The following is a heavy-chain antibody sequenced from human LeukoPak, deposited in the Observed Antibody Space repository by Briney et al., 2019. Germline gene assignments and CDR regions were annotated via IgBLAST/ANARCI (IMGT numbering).Heavy chain of an antibody. J-gene: IGHJ6*02. CDR2: IYTSGST. Sequence: SETLSLTCTVSGGSISSYYWSWIRQPAGKGLEWIGRIYTSGSTNYNPSLKSRVTMSVGTSKNQFSLKLSSVTAADTAVYYCARETSGSYYYYYYGMDVWGQGTTVTVSS. CDR1: GGSISSYY. CDR3: ARETSGSYYYYYYGMDV. V-gene: IGHV4-4*07. D-gene: IGHD1-26*01.